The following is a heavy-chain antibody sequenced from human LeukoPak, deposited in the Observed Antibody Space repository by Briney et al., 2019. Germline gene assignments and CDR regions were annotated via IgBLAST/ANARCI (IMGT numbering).Heavy chain of an antibody. CDR1: GGSFTTYY. CDR2: INHGGST. J-gene: IGHJ4*02. D-gene: IGHD3-10*01. V-gene: IGHV4-34*01. Sequence: PSETLSLTCAVYGGSFTTYYWSWIRQPPGKGLQWIGEINHGGSTNYNPSLKNRTTISVDTSTNEFSLKLTSVTAAETAVYYCASRQYMVRGYYFDYWGQGIKVTVSS. CDR3: ASRQYMVRGYYFDY.